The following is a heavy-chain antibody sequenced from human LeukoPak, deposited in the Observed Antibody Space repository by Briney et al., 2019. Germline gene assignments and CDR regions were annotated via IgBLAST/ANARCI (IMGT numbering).Heavy chain of an antibody. CDR3: ARGRVDVDY. CDR1: GGSISTYY. CDR2: IYSSGST. D-gene: IGHD3/OR15-3a*01. Sequence: PSETLSLTCTVSGGSISTYYWSWIRQPAGKDLEWIGHIYSSGSTNYNPSLKSRVTISVDTSKNQFSLKLSSVTAADTAVYYCARGRVDVDYWGQGTLVTVSS. J-gene: IGHJ4*02. V-gene: IGHV4-4*07.